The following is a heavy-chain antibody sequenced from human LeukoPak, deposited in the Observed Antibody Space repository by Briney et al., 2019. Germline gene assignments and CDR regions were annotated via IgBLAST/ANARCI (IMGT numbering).Heavy chain of an antibody. D-gene: IGHD3-10*01. CDR3: ARVAPRGIWFGELNFDY. CDR1: GFTYTDYS. Sequence: PGGSLRLSCSASGFTYTDYSMSWVRQVPGKGLEWVSGLGRTGEYKYYADSVKGRFTISRDNSKDMVFLQMNSLRAEDTAVYYCARVAPRGIWFGELNFDYWGQGTLVTVSS. V-gene: IGHV3-23*01. CDR2: LGRTGEYK. J-gene: IGHJ4*02.